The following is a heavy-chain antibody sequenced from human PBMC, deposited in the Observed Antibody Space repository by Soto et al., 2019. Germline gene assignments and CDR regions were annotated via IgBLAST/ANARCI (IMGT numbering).Heavy chain of an antibody. CDR2: IWYDGSNK. Sequence: QVQLVESGGGVVQPGRSLRLSCAASGFTFSSYGMHWVRQAPGKGLDWVAVIWYDGSNKYYADSVKGRFTISRDNSKNTLYLQMNSLRAEDTAVYYCARVGTVTTTYYYYYYMDVWGKGTTVTVSS. CDR3: ARVGTVTTTYYYYYYMDV. CDR1: GFTFSSYG. D-gene: IGHD4-17*01. J-gene: IGHJ6*03. V-gene: IGHV3-33*01.